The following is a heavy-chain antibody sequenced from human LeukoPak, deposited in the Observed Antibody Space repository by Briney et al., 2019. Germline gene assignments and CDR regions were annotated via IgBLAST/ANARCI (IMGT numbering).Heavy chain of an antibody. CDR1: GGSISSGGYY. Sequence: SETLSLTCTVSGGSISSGGYYWSWIRQHPGKGLEWIGYIYYSGSTYYNPSLKSRVTISVDTSKNQLSLKLSSVTAADTAVYYCARDTMGGYFEYWGQGTLVTVSS. J-gene: IGHJ4*02. D-gene: IGHD2-15*01. CDR3: ARDTMGGYFEY. CDR2: IYYSGST. V-gene: IGHV4-31*03.